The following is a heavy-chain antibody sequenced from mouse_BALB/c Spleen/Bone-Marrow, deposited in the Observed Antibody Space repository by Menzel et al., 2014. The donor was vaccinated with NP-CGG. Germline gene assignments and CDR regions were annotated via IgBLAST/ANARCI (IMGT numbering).Heavy chain of an antibody. CDR3: ARRTLAMDY. V-gene: IGHV1-52*01. Sequence: VQVVESGPDLVRPGSSVKMSCKASDYTFTTYWMHWVKQRPGQGLGWIGMIAPSTSETRLNQKFKDKATLIVDKSSNTAYMQLSSLTSEDSAVYYCARRTLAMDYWGQGTSVTVSS. J-gene: IGHJ4*01. CDR2: IAPSTSET. CDR1: DYTFTTYW.